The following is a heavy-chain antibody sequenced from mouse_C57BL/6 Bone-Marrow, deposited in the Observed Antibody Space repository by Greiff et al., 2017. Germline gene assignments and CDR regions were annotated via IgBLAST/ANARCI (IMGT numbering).Heavy chain of an antibody. D-gene: IGHD3-2*02. V-gene: IGHV5-17*01. J-gene: IGHJ4*01. CDR2: ISSGSSTI. CDR1: GFTFSDYG. CDR3: ARGAAQAYYAMDY. Sequence: DVQLVESGGGLVKPGGSLKLSCAASGFTFSDYGMHWVRQAPEQGLEWVAYISSGSSTIYYADTVKGRFTISRDKAKNTLFLQMTRLRSEDTAMYYCARGAAQAYYAMDYWGQGTSVTVSS.